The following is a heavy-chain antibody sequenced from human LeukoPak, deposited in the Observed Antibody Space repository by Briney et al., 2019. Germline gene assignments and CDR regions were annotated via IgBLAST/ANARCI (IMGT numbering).Heavy chain of an antibody. CDR3: AKVESSGWFTNYYYGMDV. CDR2: ISASGSAT. Sequence: GGSLRLSCAASGFIFSNYGMNWVRQAPGKGLEWVAAISASGSATSYADSVRGRFTISRDNSKSTTYLQMNSLRAEDTAVFYCAKVESSGWFTNYYYGMDVWGQGTTVTVSS. J-gene: IGHJ6*02. V-gene: IGHV3-23*01. D-gene: IGHD6-19*01. CDR1: GFIFSNYG.